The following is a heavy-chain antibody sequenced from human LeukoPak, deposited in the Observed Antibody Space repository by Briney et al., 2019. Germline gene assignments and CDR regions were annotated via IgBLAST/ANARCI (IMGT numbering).Heavy chain of an antibody. Sequence: GGSLRLSCAASGFTFSSYSMNWVRQAPGKGLEWVSSISSSSSYIYYADSVKGRFTISRDNAKNSLYLQMNSLRAEDTAVYYCARVATASTGTDYWGQGTLVTVSS. D-gene: IGHD1-1*01. CDR1: GFTFSSYS. CDR3: ARVATASTGTDY. J-gene: IGHJ4*02. CDR2: ISSSSSYI. V-gene: IGHV3-21*01.